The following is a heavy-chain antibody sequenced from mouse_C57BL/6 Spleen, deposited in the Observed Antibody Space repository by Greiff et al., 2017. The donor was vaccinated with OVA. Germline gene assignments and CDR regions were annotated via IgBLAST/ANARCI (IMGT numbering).Heavy chain of an antibody. CDR1: GYSFTGYY. J-gene: IGHJ4*01. V-gene: IGHV1-42*01. CDR2: INPSTGGT. Sequence: EVQLQQSGPGLVKPGASVKISCKASGYSFTGYYMNWVKQSPEKSLEWIGEINPSTGGTTTNQKFKAKATLTVDKSSSTAYMQLKSLTSEDAAVYYGARGYYYGSSYYAMDYWGQGTSVTVSS. D-gene: IGHD1-1*01. CDR3: ARGYYYGSSYYAMDY.